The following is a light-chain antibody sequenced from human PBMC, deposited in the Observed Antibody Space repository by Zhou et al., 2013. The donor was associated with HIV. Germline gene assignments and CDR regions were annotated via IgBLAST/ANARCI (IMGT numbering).Light chain of an antibody. CDR1: QSITSW. J-gene: IGKJ1*01. Sequence: DIQMTQSPSTLSASVGDRVTITCRASQSITSWLAWYRQKPGKAPKLLIYKASSLESGVPSRFSGSGSGTEFNLTISGLQPDDFATYYCQQYDSYAWTFGQGTEGGNQT. V-gene: IGKV1-5*03. CDR3: QQYDSYAWT. CDR2: KAS.